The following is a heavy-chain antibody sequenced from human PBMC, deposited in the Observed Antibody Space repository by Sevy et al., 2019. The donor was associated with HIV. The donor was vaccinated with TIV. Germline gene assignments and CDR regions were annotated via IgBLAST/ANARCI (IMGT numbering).Heavy chain of an antibody. D-gene: IGHD3-3*01. Sequence: SETLSLTCTVSGGSISSYYWSWIRQPPGKGLEWIGYIYYSGSTNYNPSLKSQVTLSVDTSKNQFSLKLSSVTAADTAVYYCARSPRDYDFWSTYYNYYFDHWGQEPWSPSPQ. J-gene: IGHJ4*01. CDR1: GGSISSYY. CDR3: ARSPRDYDFWSTYYNYYFDH. CDR2: IYYSGST. V-gene: IGHV4-59*01.